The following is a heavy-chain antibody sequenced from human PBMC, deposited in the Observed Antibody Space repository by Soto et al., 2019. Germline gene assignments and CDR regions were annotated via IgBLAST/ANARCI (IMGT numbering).Heavy chain of an antibody. D-gene: IGHD1-26*01. Sequence: GGSLRLSCAASGFIFENFGMSWVRQAPGKGLEWISSISGSGFKKYYADSVKGRFTISRDNSKSTVYLELNNLSAEDAAVYHCAKNQGVELVPLATVDWFDPWGQGSVVTVSS. CDR2: ISGSGFKK. V-gene: IGHV3-23*01. CDR1: GFIFENFG. J-gene: IGHJ5*02. CDR3: AKNQGVELVPLATVDWFDP.